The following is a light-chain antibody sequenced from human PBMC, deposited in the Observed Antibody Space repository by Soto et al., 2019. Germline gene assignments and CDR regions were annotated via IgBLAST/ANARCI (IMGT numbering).Light chain of an antibody. J-gene: IGKJ1*01. V-gene: IGKV2-24*01. CDR3: LQATHFPWA. CDR2: KIS. CDR1: QNLVHSDGIAY. Sequence: DVEMTQSPLSLPVRLGQTAYISCRCGQNLVHSDGIAYLSWLQQRPGQPPRLLIHKISNRFSGVPDRFSGSGAGTEFTLKISRVEPEDVGIYYCLQATHFPWAFGQRTKV.